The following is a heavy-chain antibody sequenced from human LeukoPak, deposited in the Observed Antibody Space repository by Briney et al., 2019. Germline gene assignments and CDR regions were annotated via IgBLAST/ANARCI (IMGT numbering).Heavy chain of an antibody. J-gene: IGHJ3*02. D-gene: IGHD1-1*01. Sequence: PSETLSLTCAFSGDSISNHIYYWDWIRQTPGKGLVWIGADYYTGNAYYNPSLKSRVTIPVDPSDNRFSLHLSSVNAADTAIYYCARLRALSGHRGAFDIWGQGTLVTVSS. CDR2: DYYTGNA. CDR1: GDSISNHIYY. V-gene: IGHV4-39*01. CDR3: ARLRALSGHRGAFDI.